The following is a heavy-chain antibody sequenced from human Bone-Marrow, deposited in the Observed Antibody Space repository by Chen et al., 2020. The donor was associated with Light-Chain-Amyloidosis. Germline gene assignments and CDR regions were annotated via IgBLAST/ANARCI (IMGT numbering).Heavy chain of an antibody. V-gene: IGHV5-51*01. J-gene: IGHJ4*02. D-gene: IGHD5-12*01. CDR3: ARRRDGYNFDY. CDR1: GXXXPNYW. Sequence: EVQLEQSGPEVKKPGESLKISCKGSGXXXPNYWVGWVRQMPGKGLEWMGVIYPDDSDASYSPSFEGQVTISADKSITXAXXQWRSLKASXXAMYYCARRRDGYNFDYWGQGTL. CDR2: IYPDDSDA.